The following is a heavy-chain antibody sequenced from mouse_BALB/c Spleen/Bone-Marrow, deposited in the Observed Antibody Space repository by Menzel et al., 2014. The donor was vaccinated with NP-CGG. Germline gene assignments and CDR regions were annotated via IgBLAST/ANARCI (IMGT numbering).Heavy chain of an antibody. Sequence: QVQLQQSGAELVMPGASVNMSCKASGYTFTDYWMHWVKQRPGQGLEWIGAIDTSDSYTSYNQKFKGEATLTVDESSSTAYMQLSSLTSEDSAVYYCAFYYGNYGDYWGQGTTLTVSS. J-gene: IGHJ2*01. CDR2: IDTSDSYT. CDR1: GYTFTDYW. V-gene: IGHV1-69*01. D-gene: IGHD2-1*01. CDR3: AFYYGNYGDY.